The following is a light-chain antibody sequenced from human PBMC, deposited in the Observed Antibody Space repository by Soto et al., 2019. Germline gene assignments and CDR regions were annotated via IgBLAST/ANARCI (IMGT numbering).Light chain of an antibody. CDR2: DAS. Sequence: EIVLTQSPATLSLSPGERATLSCRASQSFSSYLAWYQQKPGQAPRLLIYDASKRATGIPARFSGRGSGTDFPLPISSLEPEDFAVYYCQPRSNWPPVITFGQGTRLEIK. CDR3: QPRSNWPPVIT. J-gene: IGKJ5*01. CDR1: QSFSSY. V-gene: IGKV3-11*01.